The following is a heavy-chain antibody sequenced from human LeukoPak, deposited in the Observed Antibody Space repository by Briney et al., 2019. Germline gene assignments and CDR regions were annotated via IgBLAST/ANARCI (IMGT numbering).Heavy chain of an antibody. J-gene: IGHJ3*02. D-gene: IGHD3-22*01. CDR1: GGSISSYY. V-gene: IGHV4-59*01. CDR2: IYYSGST. Sequence: PSETLSLTCTVSGGSISSYYWSWIRQPPGKGLEWIGYIYYSGSTNYNPSLKSRITISVDTSKNQFSLKLSSVTAADTAVYYCAGYGSGYYPRRAFDIWGQGTMVTVSS. CDR3: AGYGSGYYPRRAFDI.